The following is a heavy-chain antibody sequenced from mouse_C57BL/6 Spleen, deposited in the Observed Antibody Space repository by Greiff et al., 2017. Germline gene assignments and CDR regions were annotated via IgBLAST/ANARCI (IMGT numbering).Heavy chain of an antibody. CDR1: GYAFSSYW. Sequence: QVHVKQSGAELVKPGASVKISCKASGYAFSSYWMNWVKQRPGKGLEWIGQIYPGDGDTNYNGKFKGKATLTADKSSSTAYMQLSSLTSEDSAVYFCASEGENYPFAYWGPGTLVTVSA. CDR3: ASEGENYPFAY. J-gene: IGHJ3*01. V-gene: IGHV1-80*01. CDR2: IYPGDGDT. D-gene: IGHD2-1*01.